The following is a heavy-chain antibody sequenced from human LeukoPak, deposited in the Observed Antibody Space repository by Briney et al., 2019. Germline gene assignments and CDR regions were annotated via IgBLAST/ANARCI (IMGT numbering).Heavy chain of an antibody. J-gene: IGHJ4*02. CDR2: IYYSGST. CDR3: ATEHSGWYPPTRPFDY. V-gene: IGHV4-34*01. Sequence: SSETLSLTCAVYGGSFSGYYWSWIRQPPGKGLEWIGSIYYSGSTYYNPSLKSRVTISVDTSKNQFSLKLSSVTAADTAVYYCATEHSGWYPPTRPFDYWGQGTLVTVSS. D-gene: IGHD6-19*01. CDR1: GGSFSGYY.